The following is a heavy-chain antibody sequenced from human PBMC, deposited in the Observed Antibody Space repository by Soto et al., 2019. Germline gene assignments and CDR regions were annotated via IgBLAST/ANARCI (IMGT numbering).Heavy chain of an antibody. CDR2: IRSKANSYAT. J-gene: IGHJ4*02. CDR3: TRLYYYDSTGYYLD. D-gene: IGHD3-22*01. V-gene: IGHV3-73*01. CDR1: GFTFSGSA. Sequence: GGSMRLSYAASGFTFSGSAMHWVRQASGKGLEWVGRIRSKANSYATAYAASVTGRFTISRDDSKNTAYLQMNSLKTEDTAVYYCTRLYYYDSTGYYLDWGQGTLVTVSS.